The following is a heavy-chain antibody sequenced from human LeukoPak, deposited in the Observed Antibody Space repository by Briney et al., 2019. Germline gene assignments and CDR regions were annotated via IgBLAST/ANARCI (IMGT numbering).Heavy chain of an antibody. V-gene: IGHV4-39*07. J-gene: IGHJ6*03. Sequence: SETLSLTCNVSGVSISSSSYYWGWIRQPPGKGLEWIGSIYSSGSTYYNSSLKSRVTISVDTSKNQFSLKLSSVTAADTAVYYCARVYIAAAGFFTNYYMDVWGKGTTVTISS. CDR1: GVSISSSSYY. CDR3: ARVYIAAAGFFTNYYMDV. CDR2: IYSSGST. D-gene: IGHD6-13*01.